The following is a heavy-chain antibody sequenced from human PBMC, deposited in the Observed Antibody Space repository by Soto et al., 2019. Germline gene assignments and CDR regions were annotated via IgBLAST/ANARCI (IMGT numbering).Heavy chain of an antibody. CDR1: GGTFSSYA. J-gene: IGHJ3*02. D-gene: IGHD3-10*01. CDR2: IIPILGTA. V-gene: IGHV1-69*13. CDR3: ASPRDGVNLAAFDI. Sequence: ASVKVSCKASGGTFSSYAISWVRQAPGQGLEWMGGIIPILGTANYAQKFQGRVTITADESTSTAYMELSSLRSEDTAVYYCASPRDGVNLAAFDIWGQGTMVTVSS.